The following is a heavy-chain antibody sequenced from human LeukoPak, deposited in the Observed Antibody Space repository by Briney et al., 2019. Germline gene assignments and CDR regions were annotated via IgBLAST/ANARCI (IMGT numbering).Heavy chain of an antibody. V-gene: IGHV3-30*02. CDR1: GFTFSNYG. D-gene: IGHD1-14*01. Sequence: GGSLRLSCGASGFTFSNYGMLWVREAPGKGLDWVAFIRYDGNNKLYADSVKGRFTISRDNSKNTLYLHINSLRAEDTAVYYCVKDNPLDYWGQGTLVIVSS. CDR2: IRYDGNNK. J-gene: IGHJ4*02. CDR3: VKDNPLDY.